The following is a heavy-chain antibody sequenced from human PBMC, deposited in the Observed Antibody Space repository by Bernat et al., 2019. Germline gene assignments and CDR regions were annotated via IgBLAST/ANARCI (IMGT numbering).Heavy chain of an antibody. J-gene: IGHJ4*02. D-gene: IGHD6-13*01. CDR2: IYYSGST. CDR1: GCSMSSRRHY. CDR3: ARQRSSSWYSPFEY. Sequence: QLQLQESGPGLVKPSETLSLICSVSGCSMSSRRHYWVWIRQPPGKGLEWIGCIYYSGSTYYNASLKCRVTISVDTSKNQFSLKMSSVTAADTAVYYCARQRSSSWYSPFEYWGQGTLVTVSS. V-gene: IGHV4-39*01.